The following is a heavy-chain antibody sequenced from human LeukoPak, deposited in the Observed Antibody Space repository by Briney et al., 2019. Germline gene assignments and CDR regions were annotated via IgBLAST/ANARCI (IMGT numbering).Heavy chain of an antibody. V-gene: IGHV3-53*01. Sequence: PGGSLRLPCAASGFTVSSNYMSWVRQAPGKGLEWVSVIYSGGSTYCADSVKGRFTISRDNSKNTLYLQMNSLRAEDTAVYYCAATYYDILTGYYLFDYWGQGTLVTVSS. D-gene: IGHD3-9*01. CDR3: AATYYDILTGYYLFDY. CDR1: GFTVSSNY. J-gene: IGHJ4*02. CDR2: IYSGGST.